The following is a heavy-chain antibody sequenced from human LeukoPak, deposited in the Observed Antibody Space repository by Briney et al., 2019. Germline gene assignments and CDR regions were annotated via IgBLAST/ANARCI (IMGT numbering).Heavy chain of an antibody. D-gene: IGHD3-22*01. Sequence: SQTLSLTCAISGDSVSSNSAAWNWIRQSPSRGLEWLGRTYYRSKWYNDYAVSVKSRITINPDTSKNQFSLQLNSVTPEDTAVYYCARDFHYYDSSGSPFDYWGQGTLVTVSS. CDR2: TYYRSKWYN. CDR3: ARDFHYYDSSGSPFDY. V-gene: IGHV6-1*01. CDR1: GDSVSSNSAA. J-gene: IGHJ4*02.